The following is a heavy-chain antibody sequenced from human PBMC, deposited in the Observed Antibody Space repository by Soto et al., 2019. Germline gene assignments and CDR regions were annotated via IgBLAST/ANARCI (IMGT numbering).Heavy chain of an antibody. CDR1: GFTFTNYW. D-gene: IGHD5-12*01. CDR2: IKQHGSER. J-gene: IGHJ6*02. Sequence: HPGGSLRLSCAASGFTFTNYWMTWVRQAPGKGLEWVANIKQHGSERYYVDSVKGRFTISRDNAKSSLYLQMSSLRAEDTAVYYCARGSGYDSYGMDVWGQGTTVTVSS. V-gene: IGHV3-7*03. CDR3: ARGSGYDSYGMDV.